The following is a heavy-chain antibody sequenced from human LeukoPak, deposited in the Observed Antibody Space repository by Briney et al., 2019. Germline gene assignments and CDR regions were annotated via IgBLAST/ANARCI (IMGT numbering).Heavy chain of an antibody. V-gene: IGHV3-23*01. CDR2: ISGSGGST. D-gene: IGHD2-2*01. J-gene: IGHJ3*02. CDR3: AKDIEPCSSTSCYSAFDI. CDR1: GFTFSSYA. Sequence: GGSLRLSCAASGFTFSSYAMSWVRQAPGKGLEWVSAISGSGGSTYHADSVKGRFTISRDNSKNTLYLQMNSLRAEDTAVYYCAKDIEPCSSTSCYSAFDIWGQGTMVTVSS.